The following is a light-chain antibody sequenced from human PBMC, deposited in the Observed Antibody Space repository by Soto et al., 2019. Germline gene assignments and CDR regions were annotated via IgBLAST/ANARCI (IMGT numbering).Light chain of an antibody. CDR1: SSDVGGYRF. J-gene: IGLJ2*01. CDR2: DVS. Sequence: QSALTQPASVSGSPGQSVTISCTGTSSDVGGYRFVSWYQHHPGKAPNLMIFDVSNRPSGVSNRFSGSKSGNTASLTISGLQVEDEADYYCRSYTSYGTHVFGGGTKVTVL. CDR3: RSYTSYGTHV. V-gene: IGLV2-14*03.